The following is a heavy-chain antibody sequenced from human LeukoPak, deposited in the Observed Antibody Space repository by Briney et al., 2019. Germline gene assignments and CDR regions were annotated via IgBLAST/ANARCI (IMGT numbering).Heavy chain of an antibody. Sequence: GGSLRLSCAASGFTFSSYSMNWVRQAPGKGLGWVSSISSSSYIYYADSVKGRFTISRDNAKNSLYLQMNSLRAEDTAVYYCARRRYCSSTSCSLFDYWGQGTLVTVSS. V-gene: IGHV3-21*01. CDR3: ARRRYCSSTSCSLFDY. J-gene: IGHJ4*02. CDR1: GFTFSSYS. CDR2: ISSSSYI. D-gene: IGHD2-2*01.